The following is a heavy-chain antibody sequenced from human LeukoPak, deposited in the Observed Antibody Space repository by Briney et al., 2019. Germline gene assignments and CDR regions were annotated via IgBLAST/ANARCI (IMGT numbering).Heavy chain of an antibody. CDR1: GYTFTGYY. D-gene: IGHD3-9*01. J-gene: IGHJ4*02. Sequence: SVKVSCKASGYTFTGYYMHWVRQAPGQGLEWMGRIIPILGIANYAQKFQGRVTITADKSTSTAYMELSSLRSEDTAVYYCARVGDLRYFDWSQQYYFDYWGQGTLVTVSS. V-gene: IGHV1-69*04. CDR2: IIPILGIA. CDR3: ARVGDLRYFDWSQQYYFDY.